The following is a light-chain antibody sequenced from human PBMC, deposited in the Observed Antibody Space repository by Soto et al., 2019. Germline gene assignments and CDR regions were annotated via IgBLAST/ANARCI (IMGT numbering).Light chain of an antibody. CDR2: WAS. Sequence: DIVMTQSPDSLAVSPGERATINCKSNQSLLYSSNNKNYLAWYQKKPGQPPKLLIYWASTRESGVPDRFSGSGSGTDLTLTISSMQAEDVPVYSCHTYYSTPRTFGRGTKVDI. J-gene: IGKJ1*01. V-gene: IGKV4-1*01. CDR3: HTYYSTPRT. CDR1: QSLLYSSNNKNY.